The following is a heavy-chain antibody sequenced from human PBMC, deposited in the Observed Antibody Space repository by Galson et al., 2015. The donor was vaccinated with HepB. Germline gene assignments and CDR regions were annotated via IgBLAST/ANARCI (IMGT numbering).Heavy chain of an antibody. CDR3: ALSGYSSSWRSYGMDV. J-gene: IGHJ6*02. D-gene: IGHD6-13*01. Sequence: SVKVSCKASGYTFTGYHMHWVRQAPGQGLEWMGWINPNSGGTNYAQKFQGWVTMTRDTSISTAYMELSRLRSDDTAVYYCALSGYSSSWRSYGMDVWGQGTTVSVSS. CDR2: INPNSGGT. CDR1: GYTFTGYH. V-gene: IGHV1-2*04.